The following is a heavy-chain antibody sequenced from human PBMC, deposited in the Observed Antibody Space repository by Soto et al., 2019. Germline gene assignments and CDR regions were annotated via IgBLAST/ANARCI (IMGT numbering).Heavy chain of an antibody. CDR3: ARFFRGGKFLAKFQFYQ. CDR1: GFSLSTSGVG. V-gene: IGHV2-5*02. CDR2: IYWDDDK. D-gene: IGHD2-2*01. Sequence: SGPTLVNPTETLTLTCTFSGFSLSTSGVGVGWIRQPPGKALEWLALIYWDDDKRYSPSLKSRLTFIKDTSKNQVVLTMTNMDPGEQANIFCARFFRGGKFLAKFQFYQWGQGNLVTV. J-gene: IGHJ4*02.